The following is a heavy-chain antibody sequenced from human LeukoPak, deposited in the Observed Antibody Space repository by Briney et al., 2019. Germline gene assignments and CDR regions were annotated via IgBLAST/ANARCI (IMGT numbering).Heavy chain of an antibody. V-gene: IGHV3-23*01. J-gene: IGHJ4*02. CDR1: GFTFSSYA. D-gene: IGHD4/OR15-4a*01. CDR3: AKGPAKGSPYYFDY. Sequence: GGSLRLSCAASGFTFSSYAMSWVRQAPGKGLEWVSGISGGGANTYYADSVKGRFTISRDNSKNTLYLQMNSLRAEDTAVYYCAKGPAKGSPYYFDYWGQGTLVTVS. CDR2: ISGGGANT.